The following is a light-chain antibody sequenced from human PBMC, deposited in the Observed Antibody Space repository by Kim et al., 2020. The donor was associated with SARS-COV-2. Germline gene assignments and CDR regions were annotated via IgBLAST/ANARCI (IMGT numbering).Light chain of an antibody. CDR1: QSVRRY. CDR3: QQRDNWPPGAS. V-gene: IGKV3-11*01. J-gene: IGKJ4*01. CDR2: DIS. Sequence: GKSATLSCRASQSVRRYLAWYQQKRGQAPRLLIYDISNRATGIPARFSGSGSGTDFTLTISSLEPEDFAVYYCQQRDNWPPGASFGGGTKVDIK.